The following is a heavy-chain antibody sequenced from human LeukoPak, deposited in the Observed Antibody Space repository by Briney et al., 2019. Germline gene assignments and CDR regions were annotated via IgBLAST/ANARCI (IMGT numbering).Heavy chain of an antibody. D-gene: IGHD2-15*01. CDR2: IYNDGRT. J-gene: IGHJ4*02. Sequence: PGGSLRLSCAASGFIFSGFAMSWVRQAPGKGLEWVSVIYNDGRTFYADSVKGRFTISRDNSKNTLYLQMNSLRAEDTAVYYCATIVPDVVATLTFDYWGQGTLVTVSS. CDR1: GFIFSGFA. CDR3: ATIVPDVVATLTFDY. V-gene: IGHV3-53*01.